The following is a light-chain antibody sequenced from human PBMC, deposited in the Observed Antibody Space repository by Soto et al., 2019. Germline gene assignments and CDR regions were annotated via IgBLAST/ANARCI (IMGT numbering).Light chain of an antibody. Sequence: EIVLTQPRATLSLSPWERATLSCWAGKSVSSSQLAWYQQKPGQAPRLLIYGASSRATGIPDRFSGSGSGTDFTLTISRLESEDFAVYYCQQYGSSPWTFGQGTKVDIK. J-gene: IGKJ1*01. CDR3: QQYGSSPWT. CDR2: GAS. CDR1: KSVSSSQ. V-gene: IGKV3-20*01.